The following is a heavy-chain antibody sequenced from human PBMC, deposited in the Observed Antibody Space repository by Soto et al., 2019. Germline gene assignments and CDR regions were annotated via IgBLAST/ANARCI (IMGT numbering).Heavy chain of an antibody. Sequence: ASVKVSCKVSGYTLSKLSMHWVRQAPGKGLEWMGGFDPEDGKTIFTQKFQGRVTMTRNTSISTAYMELSSLRSEDTAVYYCARAPYHYCSGGSCYFDGSDSWFDPWGQGTLVTVSS. D-gene: IGHD2-15*01. CDR2: FDPEDGKT. CDR3: ARAPYHYCSGGSCYFDGSDSWFDP. V-gene: IGHV1-24*01. CDR1: GYTLSKLS. J-gene: IGHJ5*02.